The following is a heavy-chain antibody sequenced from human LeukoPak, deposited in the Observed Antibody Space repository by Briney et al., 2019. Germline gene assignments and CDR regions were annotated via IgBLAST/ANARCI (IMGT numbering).Heavy chain of an antibody. CDR2: IYYSGST. CDR1: GGSLSSYY. J-gene: IGHJ4*02. CDR3: ARDSSGCYGEFDY. D-gene: IGHD6-19*01. V-gene: IGHV4-59*01. Sequence: SETLSLTCTVSGGSLSSYYWSWIRQPPGKGLEWIGYIYYSGSTNYNPSLKSRVTISVDTSKNQFSLKLSSVTAADTAVYYCARDSSGCYGEFDYWGQGTLVTVSS.